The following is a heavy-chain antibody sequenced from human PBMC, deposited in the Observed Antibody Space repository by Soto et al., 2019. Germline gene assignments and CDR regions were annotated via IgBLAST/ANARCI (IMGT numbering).Heavy chain of an antibody. Sequence: SLRLSCAASGFTFSSYAMHWVRQAPGKGLEWVAVISYDGSNKYYADSVKGRFTISRDNSKNTLYLQMNSLRAEDTAVYYCATSLTTVTRSPYDYWGQGTLVTVSS. CDR2: ISYDGSNK. J-gene: IGHJ4*02. D-gene: IGHD4-4*01. CDR1: GFTFSSYA. V-gene: IGHV3-30-3*01. CDR3: ATSLTTVTRSPYDY.